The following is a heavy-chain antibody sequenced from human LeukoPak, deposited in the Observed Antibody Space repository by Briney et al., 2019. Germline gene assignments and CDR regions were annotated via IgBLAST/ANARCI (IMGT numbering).Heavy chain of an antibody. V-gene: IGHV4-59*01. Sequence: PSETLSLTCTVSGGSISSYYWSWLRQPPGKGLEWIGYIYYSGSTNYNPSLKSRVTISVDTSKNQFSLKLSSVTAADTAVYYCAYSSSYGFDYWGQGTLVTVSS. CDR3: AYSSSYGFDY. CDR1: GGSISSYY. J-gene: IGHJ4*02. CDR2: IYYSGST. D-gene: IGHD6-6*01.